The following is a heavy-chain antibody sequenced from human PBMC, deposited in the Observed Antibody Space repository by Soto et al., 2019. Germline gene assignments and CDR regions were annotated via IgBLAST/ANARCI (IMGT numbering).Heavy chain of an antibody. D-gene: IGHD1-1*01. J-gene: IGHJ4*02. CDR2: ISAHNGNT. Sequence: QVHLGQSGAEVKKPGASVKVSCKGSGYAFTTYGITWVRQAPGQGLEWMGWISAHNGNTNYAQKLQGRVTVTRDTCTSTAYMELRSLRSDDTAVYYCARGRYGDYWGQGALVTVSS. CDR3: ARGRYGDY. CDR1: GYAFTTYG. V-gene: IGHV1-18*01.